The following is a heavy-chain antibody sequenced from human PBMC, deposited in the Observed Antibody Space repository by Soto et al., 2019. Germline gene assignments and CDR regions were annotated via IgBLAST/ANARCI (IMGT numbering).Heavy chain of an antibody. CDR1: GGSISSGGYY. CDR3: ARVNKRQPGYYGMDV. CDR2: IYYSGST. D-gene: IGHD6-13*01. J-gene: IGHJ6*02. Sequence: QVQLQESGPGLVKPSQTLSLTCTVSGGSISSGGYYWSWIRQHPGKGLEWIGYIYYSGSTYYNPSLKSRVTISVDTSKIQFSRKLISVTAADTAVYYCARVNKRQPGYYGMDVWGQGTTVTVSS. V-gene: IGHV4-31*03.